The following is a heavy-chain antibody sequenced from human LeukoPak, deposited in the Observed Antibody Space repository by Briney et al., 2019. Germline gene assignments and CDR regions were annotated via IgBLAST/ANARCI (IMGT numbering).Heavy chain of an antibody. D-gene: IGHD5-12*01. Sequence: GGSLRLSCAASGFTFSSYSMNWVRQAPGKGLEWVSSISSSSSYIYYADSVKGRFTISRDNAKNSLYLQMNSLRAEDTAVYYCAREKALEWLRPEPKGTIDYWGQGTLVTVSS. J-gene: IGHJ4*02. CDR2: ISSSSSYI. V-gene: IGHV3-21*01. CDR1: GFTFSSYS. CDR3: AREKALEWLRPEPKGTIDY.